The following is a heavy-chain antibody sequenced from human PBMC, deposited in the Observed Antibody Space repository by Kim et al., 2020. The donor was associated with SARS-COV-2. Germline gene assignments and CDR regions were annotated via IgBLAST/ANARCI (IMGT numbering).Heavy chain of an antibody. D-gene: IGHD3-16*02. CDR3: ARDGTPFGGVIATIGRRGMDV. J-gene: IGHJ6*02. CDR1: GFTFSSYA. CDR2: ISYDGSNK. V-gene: IGHV3-30*04. Sequence: GGSLRLSCAASGFTFSSYAMHWVRQAPGKGLEWVAVISYDGSNKYYADSVKGRFTISRDNSKNTLYLQMNSLRAEDTAVYYCARDGTPFGGVIATIGRRGMDVWGQGTTVTVSS.